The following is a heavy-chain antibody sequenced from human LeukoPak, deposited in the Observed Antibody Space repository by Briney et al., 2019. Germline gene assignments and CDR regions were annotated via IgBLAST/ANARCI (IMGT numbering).Heavy chain of an antibody. CDR2: IDTSSSYI. CDR1: GFTFGSYS. D-gene: IGHD6-6*01. Sequence: GGSLSLSCVASGFTFGSYSMNWVRQAPGKGLEWVSSIDTSSSYIYYADSVKGRFTISRDNAKNSLYLQMNSLRAEDTAVYYCARSKAAPGAFDIWGQGTMVTVSS. CDR3: ARSKAAPGAFDI. J-gene: IGHJ3*02. V-gene: IGHV3-21*01.